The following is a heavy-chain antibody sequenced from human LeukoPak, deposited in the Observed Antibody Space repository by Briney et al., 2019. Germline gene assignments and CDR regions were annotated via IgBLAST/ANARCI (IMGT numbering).Heavy chain of an antibody. Sequence: PSETLSLTCTVSGGSISSNYWTWIRQPPGQGLEWIAYIHSSGYTNYNPSLKSRVTISVDTSKNQFSLKVTSVTAADTAVYYCAKRQGPESGSYDYFDPWGQGTLVTVSS. D-gene: IGHD1-26*01. CDR3: AKRQGPESGSYDYFDP. CDR2: IHSSGYT. J-gene: IGHJ5*02. V-gene: IGHV4-4*09. CDR1: GGSISSNY.